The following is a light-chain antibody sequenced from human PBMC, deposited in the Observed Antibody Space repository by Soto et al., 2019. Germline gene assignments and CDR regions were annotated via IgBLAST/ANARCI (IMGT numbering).Light chain of an antibody. J-gene: IGKJ1*01. Sequence: DIVMTQSPLPLSVTPGEQASISCRSSQSLLHRNGKNYLGWYLQKPGQSPQLLIYFGSDRASGVPARFSGSGSGTDFTLQISRVEAEDVGVYFCLQALQLPWTFGEGTKGEIK. V-gene: IGKV2-28*01. CDR1: QSLLHRNGKNY. CDR3: LQALQLPWT. CDR2: FGS.